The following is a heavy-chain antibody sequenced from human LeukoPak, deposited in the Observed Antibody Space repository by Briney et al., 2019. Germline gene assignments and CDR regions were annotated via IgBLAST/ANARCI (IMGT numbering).Heavy chain of an antibody. CDR1: RFTFSYYW. Sequence: QAGGSLRLSCAASRFTFSYYWMTWVRQAPGKGVEWVANIKQDASDKHYADSVKGRFTISRDNAKNSLYLQMNSLRVEDTAVYYCLGGVAADYWGRETLVTVSS. J-gene: IGHJ4*02. CDR2: IKQDASDK. D-gene: IGHD3-16*01. V-gene: IGHV3-7*01. CDR3: LGGVAADY.